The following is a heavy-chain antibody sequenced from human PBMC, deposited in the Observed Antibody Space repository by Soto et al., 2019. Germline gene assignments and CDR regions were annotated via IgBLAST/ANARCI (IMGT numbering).Heavy chain of an antibody. J-gene: IGHJ6*02. CDR2: ISYDGSNK. D-gene: IGHD3-3*01. CDR3: AKDRNFGVVIIRDGGDGMDV. Sequence: QVQLVESGGGVVQPGRSLRLSCAASGFTFSSYGMHWVRQAPGKGLEWVAVISYDGSNKYYADSVKGRFTISRDNSKNTLYLQMNSLRAEDTAVYYCAKDRNFGVVIIRDGGDGMDVWGQGTTVTVSS. V-gene: IGHV3-30*18. CDR1: GFTFSSYG.